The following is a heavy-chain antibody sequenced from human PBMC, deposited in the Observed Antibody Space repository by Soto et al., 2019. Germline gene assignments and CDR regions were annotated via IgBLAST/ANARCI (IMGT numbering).Heavy chain of an antibody. CDR3: ARLGDYYQTFDY. V-gene: IGHV4-59*08. J-gene: IGHJ4*01. CDR1: GSPISSYY. CDR2: VYYTGTT. D-gene: IGHD3-22*01. Sequence: PSETLSLTCSVSGSPISSYYWSWSRQPPGQGLEWLGYVYYTGTTTYNPSLKSRLTISLDTSKTQFSLKLGSVTAADTAVYYCARLGDYYQTFDYWGQGALVTVSS.